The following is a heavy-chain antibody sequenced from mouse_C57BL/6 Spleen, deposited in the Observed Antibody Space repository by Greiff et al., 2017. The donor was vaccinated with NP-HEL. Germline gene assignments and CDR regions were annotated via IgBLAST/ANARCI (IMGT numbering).Heavy chain of an antibody. Sequence: VQLQQSGAELVRPGTSVKVSCKASGYAFTNYLIEWVKQRPGQGLEWIGVINPGSGGTNYNEKFMGKATLTADKSSSTAYMQLSSLTSEDSAVYFCARQLRLQAMDYWGQGTSVTVSS. CDR1: GYAFTNYL. D-gene: IGHD3-2*02. J-gene: IGHJ4*01. CDR2: INPGSGGT. V-gene: IGHV1-54*01. CDR3: ARQLRLQAMDY.